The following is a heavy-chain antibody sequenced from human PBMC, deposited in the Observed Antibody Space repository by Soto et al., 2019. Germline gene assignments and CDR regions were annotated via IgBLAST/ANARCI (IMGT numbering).Heavy chain of an antibody. CDR3: ARDPPYSSGWYAGFDP. J-gene: IGHJ5*02. CDR2: INPSGGST. V-gene: IGHV1-46*01. Sequence: ASVKVSCKASGYTFTSYYMHWVRQAPGQGLEWMGIINPSGGSTSYAQKFQGRVTMTRDTSTSTVYMELSSLRSEDTAVYYCARDPPYSSGWYAGFDPWGQGTLVTVSS. CDR1: GYTFTSYY. D-gene: IGHD6-19*01.